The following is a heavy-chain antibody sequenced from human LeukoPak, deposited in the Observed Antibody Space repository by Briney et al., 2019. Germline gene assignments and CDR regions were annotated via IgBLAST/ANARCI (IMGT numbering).Heavy chain of an antibody. CDR1: GFTISSYW. J-gene: IGHJ4*02. CDR2: IKQDGSEK. V-gene: IGHV3-7*01. Sequence: PGGSLRPSCAASGFTISSYWMSWVRQAPGRGLEWVANIKQDGSEKYYVDSVKGRFTISRDNAKNSLYLQMNSLRAEDTAVYYCAREFDSSNDYWGQGTLVTVSS. CDR3: AREFDSSNDY. D-gene: IGHD3-22*01.